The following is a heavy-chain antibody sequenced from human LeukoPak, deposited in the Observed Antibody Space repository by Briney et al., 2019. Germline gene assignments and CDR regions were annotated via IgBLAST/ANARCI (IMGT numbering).Heavy chain of an antibody. CDR1: GGSISSYY. CDR2: IYYSGST. J-gene: IGHJ3*02. D-gene: IGHD5-12*01. V-gene: IGHV4-59*01. CDR3: ARDRYSGYDGFGAFDI. Sequence: NPPETLSLTCTVSGGSISSYYWSWIRQPPGKGLEWIGYIYYSGSTNYNPSLKSRVTISVDTSKNQFSLKLSSVTAADTAVYYCARDRYSGYDGFGAFDIWGQGTMVTVSS.